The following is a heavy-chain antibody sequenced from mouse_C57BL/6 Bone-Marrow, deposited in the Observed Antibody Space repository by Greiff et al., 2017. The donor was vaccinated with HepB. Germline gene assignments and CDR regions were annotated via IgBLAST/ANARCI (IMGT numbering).Heavy chain of an antibody. V-gene: IGHV1-76*01. CDR2: IYPGSGNT. D-gene: IGHD2-3*01. Sequence: QVQLKESGAELVRPGASVKLSCKASGYTFTDYYINWVKQRPGQGLEWIARIYPGSGNTYYNEKFKGKATLTAEKSSSTAYMQLSSLTSEDSAVYFCARDGYDAMDYWGQGTSVTVSS. J-gene: IGHJ4*01. CDR3: ARDGYDAMDY. CDR1: GYTFTDYY.